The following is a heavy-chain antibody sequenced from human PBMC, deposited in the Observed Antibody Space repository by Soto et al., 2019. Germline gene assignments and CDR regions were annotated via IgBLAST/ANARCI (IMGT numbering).Heavy chain of an antibody. J-gene: IGHJ4*02. Sequence: GASVKVSCKASGYTFTSYVISWVRQAPGQGLEWMGWISAYNGNTNYAQKLQGRVTMTTDTSTTTAYMELRSLRSDDTAVYYCAKDKDRGGDNYPPFDYWGQGTLVTVSS. CDR3: AKDKDRGGDNYPPFDY. CDR1: GYTFTSYV. CDR2: ISAYNGNT. V-gene: IGHV1-18*01. D-gene: IGHD2-21*02.